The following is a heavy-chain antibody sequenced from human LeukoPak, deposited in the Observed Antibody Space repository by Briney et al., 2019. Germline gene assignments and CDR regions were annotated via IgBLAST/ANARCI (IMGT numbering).Heavy chain of an antibody. CDR1: GYTFTGYY. CDR2: IIPIFGTA. CDR3: ARDPPLSGYRGAFDI. V-gene: IGHV1-69*13. D-gene: IGHD6-25*01. Sequence: GASVKVSCTASGYTFTGYYLHWVRQAPGQGLEWMGGIIPIFGTANYAQKFQGRVTITADESTSTAYMELSSLRSEDTAVYYCARDPPLSGYRGAFDIWGQGTMVTVSS. J-gene: IGHJ3*02.